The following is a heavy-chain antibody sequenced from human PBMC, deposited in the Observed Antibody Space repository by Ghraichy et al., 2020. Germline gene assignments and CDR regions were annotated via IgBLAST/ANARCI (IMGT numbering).Heavy chain of an antibody. CDR1: GFTFSSYW. CDR2: IKQDGSEK. CDR3: ARLVGYSSGYYPYYYYYYYMDV. J-gene: IGHJ6*03. Sequence: GGSRRLSCAASGFTFSSYWMSWVRQAPGKGLEWVANIKQDGSEKYYMDSVKGRFTISRDNAKNSLYLQMNSLRAEDTAVYYCARLVGYSSGYYPYYYYYYYMDVWGKGTTVTVSS. D-gene: IGHD3-22*01. V-gene: IGHV3-7*01.